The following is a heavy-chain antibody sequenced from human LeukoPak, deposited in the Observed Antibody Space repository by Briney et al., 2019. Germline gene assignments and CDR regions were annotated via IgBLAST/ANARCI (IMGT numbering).Heavy chain of an antibody. CDR3: VKRKGEFATSSAGFQYGMDV. CDR2: ISGSGSGT. Sequence: GGSLRLSCAASGFTFSDYAKSWARHAPGKGLEGVSGISGSGSGTYYEDSVKGRFTISRDNSKSTLYLQMNSLTVEDTTVFYCVKRKGEFATSSAGFQYGMDVWGQGTAVTVSS. CDR1: GFTFSDYA. J-gene: IGHJ6*02. V-gene: IGHV3-23*01. D-gene: IGHD6-13*01.